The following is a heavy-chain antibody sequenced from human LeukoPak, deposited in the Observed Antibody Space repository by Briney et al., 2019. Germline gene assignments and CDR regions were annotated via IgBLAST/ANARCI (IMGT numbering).Heavy chain of an antibody. V-gene: IGHV3-23*01. CDR1: GFTFSSYA. D-gene: IGHD2-15*01. CDR2: ISGSGGST. CDR3: AKDPGYCSGGSCYLGRYGMDV. Sequence: GASLRLSCAASGFTFSSYAMSWVRQAPGKGLEWVSAISGSGGSTYYADSVKGRFNISRDNSKNTLYLQMNSLRAEDTAVYYCAKDPGYCSGGSCYLGRYGMDVWGQGTTVTVSS. J-gene: IGHJ6*02.